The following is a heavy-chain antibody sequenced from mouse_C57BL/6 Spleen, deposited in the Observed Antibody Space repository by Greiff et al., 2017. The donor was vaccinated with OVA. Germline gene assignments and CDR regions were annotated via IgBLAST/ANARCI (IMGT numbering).Heavy chain of an antibody. D-gene: IGHD1-1*01. Sequence: QVQLQQPGAELVRPGSSVKLSCKASGYTFTSYWMHWVKQRPIQGLEWIGNIDPSDSETHYNQKFKDKATLTVDKSSSTAYMQLSSLTSEDSAVYYCARVYGSSIYYYAMDYWGQGTSVTVSS. J-gene: IGHJ4*01. CDR2: IDPSDSET. CDR3: ARVYGSSIYYYAMDY. V-gene: IGHV1-52*01. CDR1: GYTFTSYW.